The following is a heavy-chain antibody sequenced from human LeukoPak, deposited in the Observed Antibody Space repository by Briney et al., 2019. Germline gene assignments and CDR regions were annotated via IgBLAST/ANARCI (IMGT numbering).Heavy chain of an antibody. J-gene: IGHJ4*02. CDR3: SGRALGWYINY. CDR1: GFTFSSYA. CDR2: ISYDGSNK. Sequence: GGSLRLSCAASGFTFSSYAMHWVRQAPGKGLEWVAVISYDGSNKYYADSVKGRFTISRDNSKNTLYLQMNSLRAEDTAVYYCSGRALGWYINYWGQGTLVTVSS. V-gene: IGHV3-30-3*01. D-gene: IGHD6-19*01.